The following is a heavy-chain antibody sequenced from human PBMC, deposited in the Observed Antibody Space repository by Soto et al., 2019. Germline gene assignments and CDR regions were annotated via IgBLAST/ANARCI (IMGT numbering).Heavy chain of an antibody. D-gene: IGHD3-22*01. Sequence: ASVKVPCKTSGYIFTAYGLAWLRQAPGQRPEWMGWVSTNDDRTNYAQKFQGRVTMTTDRSTTTTSMELRSLRPDDTAVYYCARELNTESSAYYSFAFWGQGTLVTVSS. CDR1: GYIFTAYG. CDR3: ARELNTESSAYYSFAF. V-gene: IGHV1-18*01. J-gene: IGHJ4*02. CDR2: VSTNDDRT.